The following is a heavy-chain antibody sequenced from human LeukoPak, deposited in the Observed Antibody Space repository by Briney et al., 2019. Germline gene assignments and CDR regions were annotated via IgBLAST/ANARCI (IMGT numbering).Heavy chain of an antibody. CDR2: INAGNGNT. D-gene: IGHD3-10*01. V-gene: IGHV1-3*01. CDR1: GYTFTSYA. J-gene: IGHJ4*02. CDR3: ARVAVRGVITPGY. Sequence: GASVKVSCKASGYTFTSYAMHWVRQAPGQRLEWMGWINAGNGNTKYSQKFQGRVTITRDTSASTAYMELSSLRSEDTAVYYCARVAVRGVITPGYWGQGTLVTVSS.